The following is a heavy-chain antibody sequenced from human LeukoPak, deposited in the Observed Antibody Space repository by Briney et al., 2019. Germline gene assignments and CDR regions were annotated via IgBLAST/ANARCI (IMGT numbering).Heavy chain of an antibody. D-gene: IGHD3-22*01. CDR1: GGTFSSYA. V-gene: IGHV1-69*13. CDR2: IIPIFGTA. J-gene: IGHJ5*02. Sequence: SVKVSCKASGGTFSSYAISWVRQAPGQGLEWMGGIIPIFGTANYAQKFQGRVTITADESTSTAYMELSSLRSADTTVYYCARGLRYYYDSSGYYYGDNWFDPWGQGTLVTVSS. CDR3: ARGLRYYYDSSGYYYGDNWFDP.